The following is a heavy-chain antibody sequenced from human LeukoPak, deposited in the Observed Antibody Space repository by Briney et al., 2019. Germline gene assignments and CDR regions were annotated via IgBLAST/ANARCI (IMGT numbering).Heavy chain of an antibody. CDR3: ARVTNYYGSGSYYFNYYYYYYMDV. V-gene: IGHV4-38-2*02. D-gene: IGHD3-10*01. J-gene: IGHJ6*03. Sequence: SETLSLTCTVSGYSISSGYYWGWIRQPPGKGLEWIGSIYYSGSTYYNPSLKSRVTISVDTSKNQFSLKLSSVTAADTAVYYCARVTNYYGSGSYYFNYYYYYYMDVWGKGTTVTISS. CDR2: IYYSGST. CDR1: GYSISSGYY.